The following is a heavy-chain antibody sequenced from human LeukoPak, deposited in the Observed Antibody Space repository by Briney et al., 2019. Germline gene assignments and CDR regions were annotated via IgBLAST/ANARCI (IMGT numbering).Heavy chain of an antibody. J-gene: IGHJ4*02. CDR2: IYHSGST. D-gene: IGHD5-18*01. CDR3: ARNCGYSYGYDY. Sequence: SQTLSLICAVSGGSISSGGYSWSWIRQPPGKGLEWIGYIYHSGSTYYNPSLKSRVTISVDRSKNQFSLKLSSVTAADTAVYYCARNCGYSYGYDYWGQGTLVTVSS. CDR1: GGSISSGGYS. V-gene: IGHV4-30-2*01.